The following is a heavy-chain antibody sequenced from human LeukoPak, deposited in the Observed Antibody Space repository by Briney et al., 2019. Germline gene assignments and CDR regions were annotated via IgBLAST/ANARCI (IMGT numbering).Heavy chain of an antibody. Sequence: SETLSLTCAVYGGSFSGYYWSWIRQPPGKGLEWIGEINHSGSTNYNPSLKSRVTISVDTSKNQFSLKLSSVTAADTAVYYCARAYLPHYNLYSYGLRGFDYWGQGTLVTVSS. CDR1: GGSFSGYY. CDR3: ARAYLPHYNLYSYGLRGFDY. D-gene: IGHD5-18*01. V-gene: IGHV4-34*01. J-gene: IGHJ4*02. CDR2: INHSGST.